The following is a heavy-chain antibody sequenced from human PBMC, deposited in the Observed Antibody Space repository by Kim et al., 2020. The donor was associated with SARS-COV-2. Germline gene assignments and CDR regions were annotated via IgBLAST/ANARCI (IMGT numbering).Heavy chain of an antibody. CDR1: GFTFSSYG. D-gene: IGHD3-10*01. CDR3: ARDTWFGELLS. CDR2: IWYDGSNK. J-gene: IGHJ4*02. Sequence: GGSLRLSCAASGFTFSSYGMHWVRQAPGKGLEWVAVIWYDGSNKYYADSVKGRFTISRDNSKNTLYLQMNSLRAEDTAVYYCARDTWFGELLSWGQGTLVTVSS. V-gene: IGHV3-33*01.